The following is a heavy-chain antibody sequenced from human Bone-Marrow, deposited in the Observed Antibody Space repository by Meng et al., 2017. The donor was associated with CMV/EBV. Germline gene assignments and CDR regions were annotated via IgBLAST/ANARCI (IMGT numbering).Heavy chain of an antibody. D-gene: IGHD2-2*01. J-gene: IGHJ6*02. Sequence: SETLSLTCTVSGHSTSTANFWGWIRQPPGKGLEWIGVYDTGTTFYNPSLKSRVAISVDTSETQFSLKLSAVTAADTAVYYCVRQILVVPDRGYGVDVWGQGTTVTFSS. V-gene: IGHV4-38-2*02. CDR2: VYDTGTT. CDR1: GHSTSTANF. CDR3: VRQILVVPDRGYGVDV.